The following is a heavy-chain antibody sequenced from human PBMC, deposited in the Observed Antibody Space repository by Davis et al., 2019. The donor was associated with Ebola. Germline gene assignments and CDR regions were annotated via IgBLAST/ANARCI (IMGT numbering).Heavy chain of an antibody. CDR3: ARAPRREGIVPYYFED. CDR2: INMAGFTV. J-gene: IGHJ4*02. CDR1: GFTFSDYF. Sequence: PGGSLRLSCEASGFTFSDYFMIWVRQAPGKGLEWVSYINMAGFTVYYADSVKGRFTVSRDNAKNSLYLEMSGLSVEDTAVYYCARAPRREGIVPYYFEDWGQGTPVTVSS. V-gene: IGHV3-11*01. D-gene: IGHD6-6*01.